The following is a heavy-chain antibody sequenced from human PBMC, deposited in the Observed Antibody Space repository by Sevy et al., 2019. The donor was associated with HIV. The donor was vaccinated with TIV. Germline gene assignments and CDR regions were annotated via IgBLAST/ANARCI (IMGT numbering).Heavy chain of an antibody. CDR2: ISGSGGST. D-gene: IGHD2-21*02. CDR1: GFTFSSYA. CDR3: ARDLFLGYCGGDCYSL. J-gene: IGHJ4*02. V-gene: IGHV3-23*01. Sequence: GGSLRLSCAASGFTFSSYAMSWVRQAPGKGLEWVSDISGSGGSTYYADSVKGRFTISRDNSKNTLYLQMNSLRAEDTAVYYCARDLFLGYCGGDCYSLWGQGTLVTVSS.